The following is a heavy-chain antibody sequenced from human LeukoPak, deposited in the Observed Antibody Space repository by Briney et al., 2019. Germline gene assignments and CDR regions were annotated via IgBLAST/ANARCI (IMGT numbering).Heavy chain of an antibody. Sequence: SETLSLTCTVSGDSISSNYWSWVRQSPGKGLEWIAYIDYSESTNYNPSLKSRVTISVDTSKNQFSLRLSSVTAADTAVYYCTREHIAVVPAALGRKKYYYYGMDVWGQGTTVTVSS. D-gene: IGHD2-2*01. J-gene: IGHJ6*02. CDR3: TREHIAVVPAALGRKKYYYYGMDV. CDR2: IDYSEST. CDR1: GDSISSNY. V-gene: IGHV4-59*01.